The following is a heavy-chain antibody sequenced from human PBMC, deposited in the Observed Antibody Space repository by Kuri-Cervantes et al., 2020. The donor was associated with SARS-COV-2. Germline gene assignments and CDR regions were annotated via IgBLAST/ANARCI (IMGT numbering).Heavy chain of an antibody. J-gene: IGHJ6*02. CDR1: GRSISSYY. V-gene: IGHV4-59*12. CDR3: AMYRIFGVVIEGYGMDV. CDR2: IYYSGST. Sequence: ESLRLACTVSGRSISSYYWSWIRQPPGKGLEWIGYIYYSGSTNYNPSLKGRVTRSVDTSKKQFSLKLSSVTAADTAVYYCAMYRIFGVVIEGYGMDVWGQGTTVTVSS. D-gene: IGHD3-3*01.